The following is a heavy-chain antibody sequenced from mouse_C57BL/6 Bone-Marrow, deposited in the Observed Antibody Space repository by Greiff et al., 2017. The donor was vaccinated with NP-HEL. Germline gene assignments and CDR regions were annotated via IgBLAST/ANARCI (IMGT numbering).Heavy chain of an antibody. Sequence: QVQQQPGAELVKPGASVKLSCKASGYTFTSYWMHWVKQRPGQGLEWIGMIHPNSGSTNYNEKFKSKATLTVDKSSSTAYMQLSSLTSEDSAVYYCVTGRYAMDYWGQGTSVTVSS. V-gene: IGHV1-64*01. J-gene: IGHJ4*01. CDR1: GYTFTSYW. CDR2: IHPNSGST. D-gene: IGHD4-1*01. CDR3: VTGRYAMDY.